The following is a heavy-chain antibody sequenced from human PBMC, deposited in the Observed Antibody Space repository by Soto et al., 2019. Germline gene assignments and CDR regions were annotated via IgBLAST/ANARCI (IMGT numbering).Heavy chain of an antibody. Sequence: PGGSLRLSCAASGFTVSSNYMSWVRQAPGKGLEWVSLLYSGGSTYYADSVKGRFTISRDISKNTLCLQMNSLRADDTAVYYCARGYSGYDNAIESWGQGTLVTVSS. V-gene: IGHV3-53*01. CDR2: LYSGGST. CDR3: ARGYSGYDNAIES. D-gene: IGHD5-12*01. J-gene: IGHJ4*02. CDR1: GFTVSSNY.